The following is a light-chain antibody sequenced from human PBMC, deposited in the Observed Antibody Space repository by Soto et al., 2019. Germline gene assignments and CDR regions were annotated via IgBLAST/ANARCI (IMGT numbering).Light chain of an antibody. CDR1: QSISSW. J-gene: IGKJ1*01. CDR2: DAS. CDR3: QQYYSYPT. V-gene: IGKV1-5*01. Sequence: DIQMTQSPSTLSASVGDRVTITCRASQSISSWLAWYQQKPGKAPKLLIYDASSLESGVPSRFSGSGSGTEFTLTISCLQSEDFATYYCQQYYSYPTFGQGTKVDI.